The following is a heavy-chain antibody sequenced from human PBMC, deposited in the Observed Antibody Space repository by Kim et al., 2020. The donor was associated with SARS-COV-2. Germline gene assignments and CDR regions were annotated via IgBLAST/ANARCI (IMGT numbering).Heavy chain of an antibody. D-gene: IGHD2-15*01. Sequence: SETLSLTCAVYGGSFSGYYWSWIRQPPGKGLEWIGEINHSGSTNYNPSLKSRVTISVDTSKNQFSLKLSSVTAADTAVYYCARGQGGWWYNPLSFDYWGQGTLVTVSS. J-gene: IGHJ4*02. V-gene: IGHV4-34*01. CDR1: GGSFSGYY. CDR2: INHSGST. CDR3: ARGQGGWWYNPLSFDY.